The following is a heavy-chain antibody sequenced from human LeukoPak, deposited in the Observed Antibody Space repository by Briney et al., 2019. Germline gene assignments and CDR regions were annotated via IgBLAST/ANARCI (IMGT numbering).Heavy chain of an antibody. J-gene: IGHJ4*02. CDR2: ISGSGGST. V-gene: IGHV3-23*01. CDR1: GFTFSTSA. CDR3: AKSPSTSCYTVGDCYFDY. Sequence: GSLRPSCAASGFTFSTSAMNWVRQAPGKGLEWVSAISGSGGSTYYADSVKGRFTISRDNSKNTLYLQMNSLRAEDTAVYYCAKSPSTSCYTVGDCYFDYWGQGTLVTISS. D-gene: IGHD2-2*02.